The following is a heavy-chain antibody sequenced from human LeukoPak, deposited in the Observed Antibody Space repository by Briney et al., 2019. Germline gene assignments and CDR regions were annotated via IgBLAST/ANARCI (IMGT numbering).Heavy chain of an antibody. CDR2: IYYSGST. D-gene: IGHD2-2*01. V-gene: IGHV4-59*01. J-gene: IGHJ5*02. CDR3: AREVGPRGASCYGCNNWFDP. CDR1: GGSISSYY. Sequence: SETLSLTCTVSGGSISSYYWSWIRQPPGKGLEWIGYIYYSGSTNYNPSLKSRVTISVDTSKNQFPLKLSSVTAADTAVYYCAREVGPRGASCYGCNNWFDPWGQGTLVTVSS.